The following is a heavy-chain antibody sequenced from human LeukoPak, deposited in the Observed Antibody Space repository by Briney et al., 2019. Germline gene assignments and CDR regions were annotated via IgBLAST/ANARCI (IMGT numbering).Heavy chain of an antibody. D-gene: IGHD6-13*01. Sequence: SETLSLTCAVYGGSFSGYYWSWIRQPPGKGLEWIGEINHSGSTNYNPSLKSRVTISVDTSKNQFSLKLSSVTAADTAVYYCARGGQQLVYWFDPWGQGTLVTVSS. CDR1: GGSFSGYY. CDR2: INHSGST. CDR3: ARGGQQLVYWFDP. V-gene: IGHV4-34*01. J-gene: IGHJ5*02.